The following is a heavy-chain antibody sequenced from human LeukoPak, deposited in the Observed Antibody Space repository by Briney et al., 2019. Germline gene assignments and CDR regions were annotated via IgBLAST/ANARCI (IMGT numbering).Heavy chain of an antibody. J-gene: IGHJ6*02. CDR1: GYTFTGYY. CDR2: INPNSGGT. Sequence: ASVKVSCKASGYTFTGYYMHWVRQAPGQGLEWMGWINPNSGGTNYAQKFQGRVTMTRDTSISTAYMELSRLRSDDTAVYYCARVEKYPEYYGMDVWGQGTTVTVSS. D-gene: IGHD2/OR15-2a*01. CDR3: ARVEKYPEYYGMDV. V-gene: IGHV1-2*02.